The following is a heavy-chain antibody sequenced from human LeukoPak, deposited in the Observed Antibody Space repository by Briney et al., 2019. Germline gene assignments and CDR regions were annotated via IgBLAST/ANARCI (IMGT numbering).Heavy chain of an antibody. CDR3: ARGGAAGEGLETWRYYYYMDV. V-gene: IGHV1-8*03. CDR1: GYTFTSYD. CDR2: MNPNSGNT. D-gene: IGHD3-16*01. Sequence: ASVKVSCKASGYTFTSYDINWVRQATGQGLEWMGWMNPNSGNTGYAQKFQGRVTITRNTSISTAYMELSSLRSEDTAVYYCARGGAAGEGLETWRYYYYMDVWGKGTTVTVSS. J-gene: IGHJ6*03.